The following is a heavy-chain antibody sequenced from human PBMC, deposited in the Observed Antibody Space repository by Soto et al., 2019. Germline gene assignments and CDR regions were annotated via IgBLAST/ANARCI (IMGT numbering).Heavy chain of an antibody. CDR1: GDSVSSSSVA. CDR2: TYYGSKWYI. CDR3: ARLTGAYFDY. Sequence: SQTLSLTCVISGDSVSSSSVAWNWIRQSPSRGLEWLGRTYYGSKWYIDYAVSVQSRLTINPDTSKNQISLQLNSVTLEDTAVYYCARLTGAYFDYWGQGTLVTVSS. J-gene: IGHJ4*02. V-gene: IGHV6-1*01. D-gene: IGHD7-27*01.